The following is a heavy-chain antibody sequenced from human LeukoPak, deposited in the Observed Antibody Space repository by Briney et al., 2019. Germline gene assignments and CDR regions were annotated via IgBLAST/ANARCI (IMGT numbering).Heavy chain of an antibody. CDR3: AREAIFGVVMDV. CDR1: GGSISSGSYY. V-gene: IGHV4-61*02. J-gene: IGHJ6*04. CDR2: IYTRGST. D-gene: IGHD3-3*01. Sequence: SQTLSLTCTVSGGSISSGSYYWSWIRQPAGKGLEWIGRIYTRGSTHYNPSLKSRVTISVDTSKNQFSLKLSSVTAADTAVYYCAREAIFGVVMDVWGKGTTVTVSS.